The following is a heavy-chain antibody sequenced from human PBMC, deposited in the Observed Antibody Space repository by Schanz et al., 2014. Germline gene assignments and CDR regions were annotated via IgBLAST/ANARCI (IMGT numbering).Heavy chain of an antibody. J-gene: IGHJ3*02. CDR1: GGTFSTYT. V-gene: IGHV1-69*02. Sequence: QVQLVQSGAEVKKPGASVKVSCKASGGTFSTYTISWVRQAPGQGLEWMGRIIPILGIANYAQKFQGRVTITADKSTFTAYMELSGLRSEDTAVYYCARGTMPGTFDIWGQGTMVTVSS. D-gene: IGHD2-2*01. CDR2: IIPILGIA. CDR3: ARGTMPGTFDI.